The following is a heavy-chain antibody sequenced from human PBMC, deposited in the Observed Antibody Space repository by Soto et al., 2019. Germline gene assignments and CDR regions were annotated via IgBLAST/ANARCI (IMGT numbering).Heavy chain of an antibody. Sequence: PGGSLRLSCAASGFTFSSHGMHWVRQAPGKGLEWVAVIWYDGSNKYYADSVKGRFTISRDNSKNTLYLQMNSLRAEDTAVYYCARVPALSSGRHYFDFWVQGTLVTVTS. CDR2: IWYDGSNK. CDR3: ARVPALSSGRHYFDF. V-gene: IGHV3-33*01. D-gene: IGHD6-19*01. CDR1: GFTFSSHG. J-gene: IGHJ4*02.